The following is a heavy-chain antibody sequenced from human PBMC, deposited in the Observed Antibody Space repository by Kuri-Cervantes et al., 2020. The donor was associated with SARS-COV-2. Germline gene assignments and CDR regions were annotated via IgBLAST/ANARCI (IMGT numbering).Heavy chain of an antibody. CDR2: INAYNGNT. CDR1: GYTFTSYD. D-gene: IGHD4-23*01. Sequence: ASVKVSCKASGYTFTSYDISWVRQAPGQGLEWMGRINAYNGNTNYAQKLQGRVTMTTDTSTSTAYMELRSLRSDDTAVYYCARDYGGNSGWAYYYYYMDAWGKGTAVTVSS. V-gene: IGHV1-18*01. J-gene: IGHJ6*03. CDR3: ARDYGGNSGWAYYYYYMDA.